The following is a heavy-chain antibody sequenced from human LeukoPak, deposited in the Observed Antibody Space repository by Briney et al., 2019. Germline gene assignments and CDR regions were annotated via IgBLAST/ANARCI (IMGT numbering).Heavy chain of an antibody. V-gene: IGHV1-2*02. CDR3: ARECCSGGGCYSSFDY. D-gene: IGHD2-15*01. J-gene: IGHJ4*02. CDR1: GYTFTGYY. Sequence: ASVKVSCKASGYTFTGYYMHWVRQAPGQGLEWMGWINPNSGGTNYAQKFQGRVTMTRDTSISTAYMELSRLRSDDTAVYYCARECCSGGGCYSSFDYWGQGTLVTVSS. CDR2: INPNSGGT.